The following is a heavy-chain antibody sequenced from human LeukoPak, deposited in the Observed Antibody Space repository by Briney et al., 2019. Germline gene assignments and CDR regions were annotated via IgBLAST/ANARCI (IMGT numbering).Heavy chain of an antibody. CDR2: IYYSGST. J-gene: IGHJ6*02. CDR3: ARDRLVVPAAIRKVDYYGMDV. CDR1: GGSISSSSYS. V-gene: IGHV4-39*07. Sequence: SQTLSLTCTVSGGSISSSSYSWGWIRQPPGKGLEWIGSIYYSGSTYYNPSLKSRVTISVDTSKNQFSLKLSSVTAADTAVYYCARDRLVVPAAIRKVDYYGMDVWGQGTTVTVSS. D-gene: IGHD2-2*02.